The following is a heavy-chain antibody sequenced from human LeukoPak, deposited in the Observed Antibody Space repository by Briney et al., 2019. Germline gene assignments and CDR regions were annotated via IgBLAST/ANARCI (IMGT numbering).Heavy chain of an antibody. D-gene: IGHD6-19*01. Sequence: GASVKVSCKASGYTFTGYYMHWVRQAPGEGLEWMGRINPNSGGTKYAQKFQGRVTMTRDTSINTAYMEVRRLTSDDTAVYYCARERGTLAVAGDAVDIWGQGTMVTVSS. J-gene: IGHJ3*02. V-gene: IGHV1-2*06. CDR3: ARERGTLAVAGDAVDI. CDR1: GYTFTGYY. CDR2: INPNSGGT.